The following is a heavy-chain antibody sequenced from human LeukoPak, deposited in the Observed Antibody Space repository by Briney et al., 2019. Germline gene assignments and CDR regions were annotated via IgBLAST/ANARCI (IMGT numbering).Heavy chain of an antibody. J-gene: IGHJ4*02. D-gene: IGHD3-22*01. CDR1: GGTFRSYA. V-gene: IGHV1-69*13. CDR3: ARGDSSGYYPDY. CDR2: INTIFGTE. Sequence: GASVKVSCQASGGTFRSYAISWVGQAPGKGREWMGGINTIFGTENYAQKFPGRVTITADESTSTAYMEMSSLRSEDTAVYYCARGDSSGYYPDYWGQGTLVTVSS.